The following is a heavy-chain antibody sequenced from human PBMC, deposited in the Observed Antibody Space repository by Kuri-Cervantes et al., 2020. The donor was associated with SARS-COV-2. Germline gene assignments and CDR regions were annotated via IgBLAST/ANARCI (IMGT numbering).Heavy chain of an antibody. CDR1: GFTFSSYG. J-gene: IGHJ4*02. Sequence: GESLKISCAASGFTFSSYGMHWVRQAPGKGLEWVAVISYDGSNKYYADSVKGRFTISRDNSKNTLYLQMNSLRAEDTAVYYCARLTPEAEGYGLGWYYFDYWGQGTLVTVSS. CDR2: ISYDGSNK. D-gene: IGHD6-19*01. CDR3: ARLTPEAEGYGLGWYYFDY. V-gene: IGHV3-30*03.